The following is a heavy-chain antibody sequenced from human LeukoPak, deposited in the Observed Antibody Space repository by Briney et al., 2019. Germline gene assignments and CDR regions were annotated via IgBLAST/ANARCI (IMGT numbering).Heavy chain of an antibody. J-gene: IGHJ6*02. V-gene: IGHV1-8*01. Sequence: ASVKVSCKASGYTFTSYDINWVRQATGQGLEWMGWMNPNTGNTVYAQKFQGRVTMTRNTTISTAYMELSSMRSKDTAVYYCARGFWSGSNYYYYGMDVWGQGTRSPSP. CDR1: GYTFTSYD. D-gene: IGHD3-3*01. CDR3: ARGFWSGSNYYYYGMDV. CDR2: MNPNTGNT.